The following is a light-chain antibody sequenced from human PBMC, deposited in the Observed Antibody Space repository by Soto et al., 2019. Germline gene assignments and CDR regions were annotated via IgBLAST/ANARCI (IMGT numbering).Light chain of an antibody. CDR3: QHWTDYSWT. V-gene: IGKV1-5*03. Sequence: DIQMTQAPSILSASVGVRVTITCRASQSLTMWLAWYQQKPGKAPNLLIYKTSSLESGVPSRFSGSGSGTEFSLTISSLQPDDFATYYSQHWTDYSWTFGQGNKGEVK. J-gene: IGKJ1*01. CDR2: KTS. CDR1: QSLTMW.